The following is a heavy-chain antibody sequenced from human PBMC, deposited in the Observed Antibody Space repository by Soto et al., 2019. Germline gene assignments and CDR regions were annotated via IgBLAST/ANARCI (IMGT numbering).Heavy chain of an antibody. V-gene: IGHV3-23*01. CDR3: VIWNGFGDF. D-gene: IGHD1-1*01. J-gene: IGHJ4*02. CDR1: GFTFPNHG. CDR2: FSGGSGTT. Sequence: EVRLLESGGGLVQPGGSLRLSGVVSGFTFPNHGVTWVREVPGKGLEWVCGFSGGSGTTHYADRVRGRFTISRDDPRQTVYLQMNSLGADDTAVYYCVIWNGFGDFWGQGTLVTVSS.